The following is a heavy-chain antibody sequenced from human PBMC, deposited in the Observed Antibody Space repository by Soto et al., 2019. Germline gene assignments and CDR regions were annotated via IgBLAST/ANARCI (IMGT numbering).Heavy chain of an antibody. D-gene: IGHD3-22*01. Sequence: QVQLVESGGGVVQPGRSLRLSCAASGFTFSSYGMHWVRQAPGKGLEWVAVIWYDGSNKYYADSVQGRFTISRDNSKNSLYLQMNSLRAEDTAVYYCARDTYYYDSSGYYLLLGYFDYWGQGTLVTVSS. J-gene: IGHJ4*02. V-gene: IGHV3-33*01. CDR1: GFTFSSYG. CDR2: IWYDGSNK. CDR3: ARDTYYYDSSGYYLLLGYFDY.